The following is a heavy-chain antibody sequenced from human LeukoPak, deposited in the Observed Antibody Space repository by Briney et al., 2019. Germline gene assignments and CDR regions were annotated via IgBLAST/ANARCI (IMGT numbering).Heavy chain of an antibody. J-gene: IGHJ6*03. CDR1: GVSINSHY. Sequence: PSETLSLTCTVSGVSINSHYWSWIRQPPGKGLEWIGFIYDSGSANYKSSLKSRVTMKVDTSKNQFSLKVNSVTAADTAVYYCARVLQNYYHMDVWGKGTTVTVSS. CDR2: IYDSGSA. CDR3: ARVLQNYYHMDV. D-gene: IGHD3-3*01. V-gene: IGHV4-59*11.